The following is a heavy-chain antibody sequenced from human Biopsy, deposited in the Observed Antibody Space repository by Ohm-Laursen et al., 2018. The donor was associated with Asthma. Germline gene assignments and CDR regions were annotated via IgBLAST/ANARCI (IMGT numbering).Heavy chain of an antibody. CDR3: AKDRFDNSVTSKYYYYGIDV. J-gene: IGHJ6*02. Sequence: SLRLSCAASGFSFDDCAMHWVRQAPGKGLEWVSSISWNSGNIDYAVSVKGRFTISRDNVSNRLHLQMSSLRPDDSAAYHCAKDRFDNSVTSKYYYYGIDVWGQGTTATVSS. CDR2: ISWNSGNI. V-gene: IGHV3-9*01. D-gene: IGHD3-16*01. CDR1: GFSFDDCA.